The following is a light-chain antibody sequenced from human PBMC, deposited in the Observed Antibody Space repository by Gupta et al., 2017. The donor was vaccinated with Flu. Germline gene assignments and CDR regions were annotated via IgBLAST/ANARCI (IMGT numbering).Light chain of an antibody. J-gene: IGLJ2*01. CDR3: QEGGSRNVV. Sequence: ALGQTARSTCGGGKIGDNSVHWHQQRPDQDTLLIIYKNNKRAAGRPARFSGSNSDSTATINIDGAEAGDEDYYYCQEGGSRNVVFGGGTKLTVL. V-gene: IGLV3-9*02. CDR1: KIGDNS. CDR2: KNN.